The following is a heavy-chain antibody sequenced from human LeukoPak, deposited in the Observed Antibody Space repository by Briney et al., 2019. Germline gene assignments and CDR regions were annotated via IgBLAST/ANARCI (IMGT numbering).Heavy chain of an antibody. V-gene: IGHV4-59*10. D-gene: IGHD2-15*01. CDR2: IYTSGST. CDR1: GGSFSGYY. CDR3: ARRCSGGSCYFDY. J-gene: IGHJ4*02. Sequence: PSETLSLTCAVYGGSFSGYYWSWIRQPAGKGLEWIGRIYTSGSTNYNPSLKSRVTISVDTSKNQFSLKLSSVTAADTAVYYCARRCSGGSCYFDYWGQGTLVTVSS.